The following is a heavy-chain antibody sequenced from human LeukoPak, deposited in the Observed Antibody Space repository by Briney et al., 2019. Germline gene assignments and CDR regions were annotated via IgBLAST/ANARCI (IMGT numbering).Heavy chain of an antibody. V-gene: IGHV4-39*02. CDR3: AIDNYGSGGPPRYFQH. CDR1: GGSISSSSYY. D-gene: IGHD2-15*01. CDR2: MSYSGST. J-gene: IGHJ1*01. Sequence: SSETLSLTCTVSGGSISSSSYYWGWIRQPPEKGLEWIGSMSYSGSTYYNPSLKSRLTISVDTSKNQFSLNLSSVTAADTAVYYCAIDNYGSGGPPRYFQHWGQGTLVTVSS.